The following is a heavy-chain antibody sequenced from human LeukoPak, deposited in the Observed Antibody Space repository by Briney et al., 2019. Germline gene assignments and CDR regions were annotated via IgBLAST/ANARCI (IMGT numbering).Heavy chain of an antibody. CDR2: ISYDGSNK. CDR1: GFTFSSYA. V-gene: IGHV3-30-3*01. D-gene: IGHD4-17*01. CDR3: ASSDDYGDYLPMDY. J-gene: IGHJ4*02. Sequence: GGSLRLSCAASGFTFSSYAMHWVRQAPGKGLEWVAVISYDGSNKYYADSVKGRFTISRDNSKNTLYLQMNSLRAEDTAVYYCASSDDYGDYLPMDYWGQGTLVTVSS.